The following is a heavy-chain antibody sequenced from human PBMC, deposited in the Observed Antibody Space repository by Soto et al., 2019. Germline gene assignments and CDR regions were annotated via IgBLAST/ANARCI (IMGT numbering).Heavy chain of an antibody. CDR3: ARDNGIVEPGRDY. J-gene: IGHJ4*02. Sequence: SETLSLTCTVSGGSMSSYYWSWIRQPPGKGLEWIGYIHYRGTTTYNPSLKSRVTISIDTSRNQFSLTLNSVTAADTAVYYCARDNGIVEPGRDYWGQGTLVTVSS. CDR2: IHYRGTT. CDR1: GGSMSSYY. V-gene: IGHV4-59*01. D-gene: IGHD1-26*01.